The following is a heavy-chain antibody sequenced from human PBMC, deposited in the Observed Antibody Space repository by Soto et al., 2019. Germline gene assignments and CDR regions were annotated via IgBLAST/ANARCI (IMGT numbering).Heavy chain of an antibody. CDR3: ARAKSIIPYYYYGMDV. J-gene: IGHJ6*02. CDR1: GFTFSSYG. Sequence: PGGSLRLSCAASGFTFSSYGMHWVRQAPGKGLEWVAVISYDGSNKYYADSVKGRFTISRDNSKNTLYLQMNSLRAEDAAVYYCARAKSIIPYYYYGMDVWGQGTTVTVSS. D-gene: IGHD1-20*01. V-gene: IGHV3-30*03. CDR2: ISYDGSNK.